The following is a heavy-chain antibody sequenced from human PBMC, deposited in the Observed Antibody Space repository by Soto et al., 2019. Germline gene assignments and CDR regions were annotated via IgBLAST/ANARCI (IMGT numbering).Heavy chain of an antibody. CDR2: INPSGGST. CDR1: GCTFTSYY. J-gene: IGHJ4*02. V-gene: IGHV1-46*01. CDR3: ARDAGYCSGGSCAVLDY. D-gene: IGHD2-15*01. Sequence: ASVKVSCKASGCTFTSYYMHWVRQAPGQGLEWMGIINPSGGSTSYAQKFQGRVTMTRDTSTSTVYMELSSLRSEDTAVYYCARDAGYCSGGSCAVLDYWGQGTLVTVSS.